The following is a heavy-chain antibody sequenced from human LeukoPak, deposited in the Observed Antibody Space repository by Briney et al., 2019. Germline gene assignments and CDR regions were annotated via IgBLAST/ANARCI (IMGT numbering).Heavy chain of an antibody. CDR1: GFTFSSYA. CDR3: AKDRYYDFWSALRYYYYGMDV. CDR2: ISGSGGST. Sequence: GGSLRLSCAASGFTFSSYAMSWVRQAPGKGLEWVSAISGSGGSTYYADSVKGRFTISRDNSKNTLYLQMNSLRAEDTAVYYCAKDRYYDFWSALRYYYYGMDVWGQGTTVTVSS. V-gene: IGHV3-23*01. J-gene: IGHJ6*02. D-gene: IGHD3-3*01.